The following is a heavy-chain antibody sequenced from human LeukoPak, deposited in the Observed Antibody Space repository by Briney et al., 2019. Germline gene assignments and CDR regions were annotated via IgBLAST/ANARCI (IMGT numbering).Heavy chain of an antibody. CDR3: ATLPRGPTGYVGYGGEDY. V-gene: IGHV3-23*01. CDR1: GFTFGIYA. CDR2: ITGSAVNT. D-gene: IGHD5-12*01. Sequence: GGSLRLSCAASGFTFGIYAMTWVRQAPGKGLQWFSAITGSAVNTYYADSVKGRFTISRDNSKNTLYLRMNGLRAEDTAVYYCATLPRGPTGYVGYGGEDYWSQGTLVTVSS. J-gene: IGHJ4*02.